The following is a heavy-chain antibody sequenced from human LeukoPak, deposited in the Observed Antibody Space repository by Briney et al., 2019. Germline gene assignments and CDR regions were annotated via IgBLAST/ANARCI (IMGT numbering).Heavy chain of an antibody. CDR2: IYSGGST. J-gene: IGHJ4*02. V-gene: IGHV3-53*01. CDR1: GFTFSRAW. CDR3: ARRNYYDSSGSFDY. Sequence: GGSLRLSCAASGFTFSRAWMSWVRQAPGKGLEWVSVIYSGGSTYYADSVKGRFTISRDNSKNTLYLQMNSLRADDTAVYYCARRNYYDSSGSFDYWGQGTLVTVSS. D-gene: IGHD3-22*01.